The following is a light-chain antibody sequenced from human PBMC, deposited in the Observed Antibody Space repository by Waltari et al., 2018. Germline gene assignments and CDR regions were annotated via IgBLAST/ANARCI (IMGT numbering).Light chain of an antibody. CDR1: QSISNY. J-gene: IGKJ2*01. Sequence: DIQMTQSPSSLSASVGDRVTITCRASQSISNYLNWFQQKPGKAPKRLIYVVSNLQSGVPSRFSGSGSGTDFTLTISSLQPEDFATYFCQQSYSTPDTFGQGTKLEIE. V-gene: IGKV1-39*01. CDR3: QQSYSTPDT. CDR2: VVS.